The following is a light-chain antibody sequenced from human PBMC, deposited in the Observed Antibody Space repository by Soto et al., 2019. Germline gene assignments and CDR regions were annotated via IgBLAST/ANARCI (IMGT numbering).Light chain of an antibody. CDR3: QQSYSTPWT. CDR1: QTISSW. CDR2: AAS. J-gene: IGKJ1*01. Sequence: DIQVTQSPSTRSASVGDRVTITCRASQTISSWFAWYQQKPGKAPKLLIYAASSLQSGVPSRFSGSGSGTDFTLTISSLQPEDFATYYCQQSYSTPWTFGQGTKVDIK. V-gene: IGKV1-39*01.